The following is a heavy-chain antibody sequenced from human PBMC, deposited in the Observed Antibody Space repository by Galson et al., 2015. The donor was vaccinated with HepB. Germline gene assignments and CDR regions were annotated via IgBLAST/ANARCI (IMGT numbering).Heavy chain of an antibody. J-gene: IGHJ3*02. CDR2: IYSGGST. CDR3: ARTQTPQPLYYYDSGAFDI. D-gene: IGHD3-22*01. CDR1: GFTVSSNY. V-gene: IGHV3-66*01. Sequence: SLRLSCAASGFTVSSNYMSWVRQAPGKGLEWVSVIYSGGSTYYADSVKGRFTISRDNSKNTLYLQMNSLRAEDTAVYYCARTQTPQPLYYYDSGAFDIWGQGTMVTVSS.